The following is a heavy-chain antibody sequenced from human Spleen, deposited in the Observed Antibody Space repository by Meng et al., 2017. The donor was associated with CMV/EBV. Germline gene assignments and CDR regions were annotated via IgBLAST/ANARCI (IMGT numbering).Heavy chain of an antibody. J-gene: IGHJ4*02. D-gene: IGHD1-1*01. CDR1: GFTFDDYA. CDR2: ISWNSGSI. V-gene: IGHV3-9*01. Sequence: LSLTCAASGFTFDDYAMHWVRQAPGKGLEWVSGISWNSGSIGYADSVKGRLTISRDNAKNSLYLQMNSLRAEDTALYYCAKAPYGSTDYYFNYWGQGTLVTVSS. CDR3: AKAPYGSTDYYFNY.